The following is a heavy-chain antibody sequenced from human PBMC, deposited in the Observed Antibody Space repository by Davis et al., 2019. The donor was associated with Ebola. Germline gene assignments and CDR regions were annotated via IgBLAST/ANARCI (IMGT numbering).Heavy chain of an antibody. CDR3: AMRSTTYNDVRYFDY. CDR2: ITHSGST. CDR1: GGAFSGYY. J-gene: IGHJ4*02. Sequence: PSETLSLTCGVYGGAFSGYYWNWIRQLPGKGLEWIGEITHSGSTNYNPSLKSRVTMSVDTSKNQIALKLCSVTAADTAVYYCAMRSTTYNDVRYFDYWGQGALVTVSS. D-gene: IGHD5-24*01. V-gene: IGHV4-34*01.